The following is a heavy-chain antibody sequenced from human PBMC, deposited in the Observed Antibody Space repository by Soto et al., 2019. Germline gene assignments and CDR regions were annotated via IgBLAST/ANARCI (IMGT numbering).Heavy chain of an antibody. D-gene: IGHD6-19*01. CDR3: ARQIAGYSSGWLLGYFDY. CDR2: IYYSGNT. V-gene: IGHV4-59*01. Sequence: SETLCLTCTVSGGSISSYYWSWIRQPPGKGLEWIGYIYYSGNTNYNPSLKSRVTISVDTSKNQFSLKLSSVTAADTAVYYCARQIAGYSSGWLLGYFDYWGQGTLVTVSS. CDR1: GGSISSYY. J-gene: IGHJ4*02.